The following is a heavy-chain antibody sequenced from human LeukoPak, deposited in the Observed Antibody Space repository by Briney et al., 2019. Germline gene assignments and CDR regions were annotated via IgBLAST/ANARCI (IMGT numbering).Heavy chain of an antibody. D-gene: IGHD2-2*01. J-gene: IGHJ4*02. CDR2: ISDSGGST. CDR1: GFTFSSYA. CDR3: AKDRTPIVVVPAAEDY. Sequence: GGSLRLSCAASGFTFSSYAMSWVRQAPGKGLEWVSAISDSGGSTDYADSVKGRFTISRDNSKNTLYLQMNSLRAEDTAVYYCAKDRTPIVVVPAAEDYWGQGTLVTVSS. V-gene: IGHV3-23*01.